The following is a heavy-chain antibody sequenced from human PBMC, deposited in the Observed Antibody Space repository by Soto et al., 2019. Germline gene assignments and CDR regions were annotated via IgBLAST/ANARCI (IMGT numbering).Heavy chain of an antibody. CDR3: ARHPGERSSWTRGNAYYFDY. D-gene: IGHD6-13*01. V-gene: IGHV4-30-4*01. Sequence: PSETLSLTCTVSGGSISSDGYYWSWIRQHPGTGLEWIGHISYSGSTYYNTSLKSRVTISVDTSKNQFSLKLSSVTAADTAVYYCARHPGERSSWTRGNAYYFDYWGQGTLVTVSS. CDR1: GGSISSDGYY. CDR2: ISYSGST. J-gene: IGHJ4*02.